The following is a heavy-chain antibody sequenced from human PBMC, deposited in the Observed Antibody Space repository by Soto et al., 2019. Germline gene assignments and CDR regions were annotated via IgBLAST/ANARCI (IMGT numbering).Heavy chain of an antibody. J-gene: IGHJ4*02. D-gene: IGHD4-17*01. CDR2: IYYSGST. Sequence: SETLSLTCTVSGGSISSGGYYWSWIRQHPGKGLKWIGYIYYSGSTYYNPSLKSRVTISVDTSKNQFSLKLSSVTAADTAVYYCASVPVTLKYYFDYWGQGTLVTVSS. CDR3: ASVPVTLKYYFDY. CDR1: GGSISSGGYY. V-gene: IGHV4-31*03.